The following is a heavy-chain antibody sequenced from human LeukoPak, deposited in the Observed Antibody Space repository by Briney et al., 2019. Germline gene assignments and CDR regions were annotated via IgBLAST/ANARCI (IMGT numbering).Heavy chain of an antibody. CDR1: GVTHNDHH. Sequence: GGSLRLSCAASGVTHNDHHMDCVREAPGKGLEWVGRNRDKTRVYETEHAASVTGRFDISKDDSHTLVYLQRNSHRSEDTAVYFCARDGAECDNCAFEMWGHGTVVTVSS. CDR2: NRDKTRVYET. CDR3: ARDGAECDNCAFEM. J-gene: IGHJ3*02. V-gene: IGHV3-72*01. D-gene: IGHD2-21*01.